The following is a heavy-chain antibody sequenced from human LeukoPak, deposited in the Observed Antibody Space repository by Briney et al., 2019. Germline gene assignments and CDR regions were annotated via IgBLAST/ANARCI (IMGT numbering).Heavy chain of an antibody. J-gene: IGHJ3*02. CDR3: ARGQSGVARRKYAFDI. CDR1: GFTFSSYD. CDR2: LGTGGDT. Sequence: GVLRLSCAASGFTFSSYDMHWVRQATGKGLEWVSGLGTGGDTYYAGSVKGRFTIYRENAKNSLYLQMNSLRAGDTAVYYCARGQSGVARRKYAFDIWGQGTMVTVSS. V-gene: IGHV3-13*01.